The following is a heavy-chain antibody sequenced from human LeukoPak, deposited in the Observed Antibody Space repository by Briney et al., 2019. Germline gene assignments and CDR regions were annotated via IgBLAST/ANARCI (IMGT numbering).Heavy chain of an antibody. V-gene: IGHV3-30*02. J-gene: IGHJ4*02. D-gene: IGHD4-17*01. CDR1: GFTFSSYA. CDR2: IRYCGSHT. Sequence: GGSLRLSCAASGFTFSSYAMLWVRQDPGKGLEWVAFIRYCGSHTDYADSVKGRFAISRDNSKNTLYLQMNSLRPEDTAVYYCAKDTFGSTTVMVSFDYWGQGTLVTVSS. CDR3: AKDTFGSTTVMVSFDY.